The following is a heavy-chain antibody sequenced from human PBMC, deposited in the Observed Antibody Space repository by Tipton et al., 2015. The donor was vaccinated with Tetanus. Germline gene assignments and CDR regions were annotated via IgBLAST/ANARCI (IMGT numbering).Heavy chain of an antibody. Sequence: QLVQSGAEVKKPGESLKISCRGSGYNFTHYSIGWVRQMPGKGLEWVGIIDPRDSETFQGHVTISADKSISTAHLRWSSLEASDTAIYYCARRRSAILSGSYHWYFDIWGRGTQVIVSS. V-gene: IGHV5-51*01. CDR2: IDPRDSET. D-gene: IGHD3-9*01. CDR3: ARRRSAILSGSYHWYFDI. CDR1: GYNFTHYS. J-gene: IGHJ2*01.